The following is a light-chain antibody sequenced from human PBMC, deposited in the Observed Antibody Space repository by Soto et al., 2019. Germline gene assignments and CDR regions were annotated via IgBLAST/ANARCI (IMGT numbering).Light chain of an antibody. CDR3: SSYTSSSTPCV. CDR1: SSDVGGYNY. V-gene: IGLV2-14*01. Sequence: HSVLTQPASVSGSPGQSITISCTGTSSDVGGYNYVSWYQQHPGKAPKLMIYDVSNRPSGVSNRFSGSKSGNTASLTISGLQAEDEADYYCSSYTSSSTPCVFGTGTKLTVL. CDR2: DVS. J-gene: IGLJ1*01.